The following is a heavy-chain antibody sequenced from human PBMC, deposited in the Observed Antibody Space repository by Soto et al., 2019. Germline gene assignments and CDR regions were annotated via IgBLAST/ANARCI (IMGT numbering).Heavy chain of an antibody. Sequence: ASLKVSCKASGISFINHYVHWVRQAPGQGPEWMGVINPAGSVTVYALKLQDRVTITRDTSASTAYMELSSLRSEDTAVYYCARGCDYYGSGTSPQSWFDPWGQGTLVTVSS. CDR1: GISFINHY. J-gene: IGHJ5*02. V-gene: IGHV1-46*01. D-gene: IGHD3-10*01. CDR3: ARGCDYYGSGTSPQSWFDP. CDR2: INPAGSVT.